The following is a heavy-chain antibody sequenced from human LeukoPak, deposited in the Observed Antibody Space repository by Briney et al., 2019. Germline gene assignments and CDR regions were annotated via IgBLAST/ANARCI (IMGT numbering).Heavy chain of an antibody. Sequence: SETLSLTCAVYGGSFSSFHWNWIRQSPAKGLEWLGEMKQSGTPRYNPSLQSRVTISVDKSKNQFSLNVRSVTAADTAVYYCASRPFLYGFRTYFDNWAQGTLVTVSS. CDR1: GGSFSSFH. CDR2: MKQSGTP. V-gene: IGHV4-34*01. CDR3: ASRPFLYGFRTYFDN. D-gene: IGHD3-10*01. J-gene: IGHJ4*02.